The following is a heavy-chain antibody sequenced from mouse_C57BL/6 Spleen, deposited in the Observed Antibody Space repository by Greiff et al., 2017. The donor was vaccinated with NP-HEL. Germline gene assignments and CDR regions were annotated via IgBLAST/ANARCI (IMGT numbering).Heavy chain of an antibody. J-gene: IGHJ3*01. CDR2: IYPGDGDT. CDR1: GYAFSSSW. Sequence: VQGVESGPELVKPGASVKISCKASGYAFSSSWMNWVKQRPGKGLEWIGRIYPGDGDTNYNGKFKGKATLTADKSSSTAYMQLSSLTSEDSAVYFCASYGSSAWFAYWGQGTLVTVSA. D-gene: IGHD1-1*01. CDR3: ASYGSSAWFAY. V-gene: IGHV1-82*01.